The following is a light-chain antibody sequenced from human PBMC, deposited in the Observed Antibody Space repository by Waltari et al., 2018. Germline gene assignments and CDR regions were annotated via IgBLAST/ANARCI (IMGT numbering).Light chain of an antibody. Sequence: DIVMTQSPDSLAVSLGARATINCKSSQSVLYSSNNKNYLAWYQQKPGQSPNLLIYWASTRESGVPDRFSGSGSGTDFSLTISSLQAEDVAVYYCQQYYTTPYTFGQGTKLEIK. CDR2: WAS. J-gene: IGKJ2*01. CDR3: QQYYTTPYT. CDR1: QSVLYSSNNKNY. V-gene: IGKV4-1*01.